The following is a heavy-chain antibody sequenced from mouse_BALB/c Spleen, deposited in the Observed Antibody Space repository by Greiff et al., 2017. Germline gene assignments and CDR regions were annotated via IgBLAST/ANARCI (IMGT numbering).Heavy chain of an antibody. CDR2: INPSNGRT. V-gene: IGHV1S81*02. CDR3: ARRGYGNSWFAY. J-gene: IGHJ3*01. CDR1: GYTFTSYW. Sequence: QVQLQQPGAELVKPGASVKLSCKASGYTFTSYWMHWVKQRPGQGLEWIGEINPSNGRTNYNEKFKSKATLTVDKSSSTAYMQLSSLTSEDSAVYYCARRGYGNSWFAYWGQGTLVTVSA. D-gene: IGHD2-10*02.